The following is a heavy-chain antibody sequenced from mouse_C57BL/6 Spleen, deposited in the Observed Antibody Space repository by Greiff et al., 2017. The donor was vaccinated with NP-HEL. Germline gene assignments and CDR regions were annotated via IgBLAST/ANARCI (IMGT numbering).Heavy chain of an antibody. CDR1: GYAFSSSW. CDR2: IYPGDGDT. CDR3: HLAGTTLYFDY. J-gene: IGHJ2*01. Sequence: VKLMESGPELVKPGASVKISCTASGYAFSSSWMNWVKQRPGKGLEWIGRIYPGDGDTNYNGKVKGKATLTADKSSSTAYMQLSSLTSEDSAVYFRHLAGTTLYFDYWGQGTTLTVSS. D-gene: IGHD4-1*01. V-gene: IGHV1-82*01.